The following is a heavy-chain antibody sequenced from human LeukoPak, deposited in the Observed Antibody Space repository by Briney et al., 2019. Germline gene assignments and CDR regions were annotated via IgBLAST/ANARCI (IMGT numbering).Heavy chain of an antibody. Sequence: GGSLRRSCAASGFTFDDYGMSWVRQAPGKGLVWVVGINWNGGSTGYADSVKGRFTISRDNAKNSLYLQMNSLRAEDTALYYCARDLVAGTTTGAFDIWGQGTMVTVSS. CDR2: INWNGGST. V-gene: IGHV3-20*04. CDR1: GFTFDDYG. D-gene: IGHD6-19*01. CDR3: ARDLVAGTTTGAFDI. J-gene: IGHJ3*02.